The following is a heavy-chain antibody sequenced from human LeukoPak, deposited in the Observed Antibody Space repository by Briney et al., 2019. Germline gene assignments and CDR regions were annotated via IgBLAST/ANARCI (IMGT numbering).Heavy chain of an antibody. D-gene: IGHD6-13*01. CDR3: ARGRRIAAAGLYYFDY. J-gene: IGHJ4*02. CDR1: GFTFSSYS. CDR2: ISSSSSYI. V-gene: IGHV3-21*01. Sequence: GGSLRLSCAASGFTFSSYSMNWVRQAPGKGLEWVSSISSSSSYIYYADSVKGRFTIYRDNAKNSPYLQMNSLRAEDTAAYYCARGRRIAAAGLYYFDYWGQGTLVTVSS.